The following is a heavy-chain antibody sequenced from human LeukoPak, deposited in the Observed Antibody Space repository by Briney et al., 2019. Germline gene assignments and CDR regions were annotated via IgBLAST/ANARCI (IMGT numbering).Heavy chain of an antibody. CDR2: INPNSGGT. D-gene: IGHD6-13*01. CDR1: GYTFTGYY. CDR3: ARGGYSSSWPDAFDI. Sequence: ASVTVSCKASGYTFTGYYMHWVRQAPGQGLEWMGWINPNSGGTNYAQKFQGRVTMTRDTSISTAYMELSRLRSDDTAVYYCARGGYSSSWPDAFDIWGQGTMVTVSS. J-gene: IGHJ3*02. V-gene: IGHV1-2*02.